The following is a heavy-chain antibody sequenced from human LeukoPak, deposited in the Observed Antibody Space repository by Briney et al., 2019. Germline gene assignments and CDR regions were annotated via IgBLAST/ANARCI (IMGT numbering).Heavy chain of an antibody. V-gene: IGHV4-34*01. D-gene: IGHD2-2*01. CDR2: INHSGST. CDR3: ASSVVVPAASRSFDY. Sequence: SETLSLTCAVYGGSFSGYYWSWIRQPPGKGLEWIGEINHSGSTNYNPSLKSRVTISVDTSKNQFSLKLSSVTAADTAVYYCASSVVVPAASRSFDYWGQGTLVTVSS. CDR1: GGSFSGYY. J-gene: IGHJ4*02.